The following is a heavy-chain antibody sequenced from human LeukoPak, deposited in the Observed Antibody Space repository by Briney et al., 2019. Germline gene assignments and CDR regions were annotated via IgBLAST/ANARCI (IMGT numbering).Heavy chain of an antibody. CDR1: GGSISSSNW. V-gene: IGHV4-4*02. D-gene: IGHD6-19*01. Sequence: SETLSLTCAVSGGSISSSNWWSWVRQPPGKGLEWIGETYHSGSTNYNPSLKSRVTISVDKSKNQFSLKLSSVTAADTAVYYCARDREDSSGWYSFDPWGQGTLVTVSS. CDR2: TYHSGST. CDR3: ARDREDSSGWYSFDP. J-gene: IGHJ5*02.